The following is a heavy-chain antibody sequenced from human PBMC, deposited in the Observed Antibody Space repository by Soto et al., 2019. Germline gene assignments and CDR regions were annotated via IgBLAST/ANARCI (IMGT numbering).Heavy chain of an antibody. CDR1: GYTFTSYG. J-gene: IGHJ4*02. CDR2: ISTYKGNT. Sequence: QVQLVQSGPEVKKPGASVKVSCKTSGYTFTSYGISWVRQAPGQGLEWMGWISTYKGNTNYAQKFKGRVTMTTDTSTSTAYMELRSLRSDDTAVNYCATRSPAFDYWGQGTLVTVSS. V-gene: IGHV1-18*01. CDR3: ATRSPAFDY.